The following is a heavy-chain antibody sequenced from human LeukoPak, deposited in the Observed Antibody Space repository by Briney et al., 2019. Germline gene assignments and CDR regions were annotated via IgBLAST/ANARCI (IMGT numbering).Heavy chain of an antibody. CDR2: IIPIFGTA. CDR3: ASSPRIAVAGTLFDP. CDR1: GGTFSSYA. V-gene: IGHV1-69*06. J-gene: IGHJ5*02. D-gene: IGHD6-19*01. Sequence: GASVKVSCKASGGTFSSYAISWVRQAPGQGLEWMGGIIPIFGTANYAQKFQGRVTITADKSTSTAYMELSSLRSEDTAVYYCASSPRIAVAGTLFDPWGQGTLVTVSS.